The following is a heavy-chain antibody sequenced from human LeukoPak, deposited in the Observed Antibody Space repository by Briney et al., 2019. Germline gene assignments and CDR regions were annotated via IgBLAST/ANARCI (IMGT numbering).Heavy chain of an antibody. CDR1: GGSFSGYY. J-gene: IGHJ2*01. CDR3: ARGLKSGSYYGYFDL. CDR2: IYTSGST. Sequence: SETLSLTCAVYGGSFSGYYWSWIRQPAGKGLEWIGRIYTSGSTNYNPSLKSRVTISVDKSKNQFSLKLSSVTAADTAVYYCARGLKSGSYYGYFDLWGRGTLVTVSS. V-gene: IGHV4-59*10. D-gene: IGHD1-26*01.